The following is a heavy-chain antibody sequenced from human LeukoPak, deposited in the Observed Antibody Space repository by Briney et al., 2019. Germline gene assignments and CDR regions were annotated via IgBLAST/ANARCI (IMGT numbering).Heavy chain of an antibody. CDR3: TTDEGYCSSTSSRGDNWFDP. CDR1: GFTFSNAW. J-gene: IGHJ5*02. CDR2: IKSKTDGCTT. D-gene: IGHD2-2*01. V-gene: IGHV3-15*01. Sequence: GGSLRLSCAASGFTFSNAWMNWVRQAPGKGLEWVGRIKSKTDGCTTDYAAAVKGRFPISRHHSKNPLYLQMNSLKTEDTAVYYCTTDEGYCSSTSSRGDNWFDPWGQGTLVTVSS.